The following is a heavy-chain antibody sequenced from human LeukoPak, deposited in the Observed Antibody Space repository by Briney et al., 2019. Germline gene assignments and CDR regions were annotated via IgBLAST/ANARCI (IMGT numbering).Heavy chain of an antibody. V-gene: IGHV1-69*05. J-gene: IGHJ4*02. Sequence: PVKVSCKASGGTFSSYAISWVRQAPGQGLEWMGRIIPIFGTANYAQKFQGRVTITTDESTSTAYMELSSLRSEDTAVYYCARSGYDFWSGYYPANYWGQGTLVTVSS. CDR2: IIPIFGTA. D-gene: IGHD3-3*01. CDR3: ARSGYDFWSGYYPANY. CDR1: GGTFSSYA.